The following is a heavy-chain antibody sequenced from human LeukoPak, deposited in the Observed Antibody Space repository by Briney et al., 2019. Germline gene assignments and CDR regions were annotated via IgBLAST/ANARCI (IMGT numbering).Heavy chain of an antibody. CDR1: GGSISSYY. CDR3: ARIRDYDFWSGYYDY. CDR2: IYYSGST. V-gene: IGHV4-59*08. D-gene: IGHD3-3*01. Sequence: SETLSLTCTVSGGSISSYYWGWIRQPPGKGLEWIGYIYYSGSTNYNPSLKSRVTISVDTSKNQFSLKLSSVTAADTAVYYCARIRDYDFWSGYYDYWGQGTLVTVSS. J-gene: IGHJ4*02.